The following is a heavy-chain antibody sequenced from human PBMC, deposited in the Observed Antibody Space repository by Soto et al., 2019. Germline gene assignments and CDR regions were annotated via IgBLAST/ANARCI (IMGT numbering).Heavy chain of an antibody. D-gene: IGHD2-21*01. Sequence: QLQLQESGPGLVKTSETLSLTCTVSGDSINSGTYYWGWIRLSPGKGLEWIGSVYKDGTTYHNPSLRSRVALSVDTSKNESYLKMESMTATDTAVYFCARHHNSATYSGYWGQGTRITVSS. CDR3: ARHHNSATYSGY. CDR2: VYKDGTT. V-gene: IGHV4-39*01. J-gene: IGHJ4*02. CDR1: GDSINSGTYY.